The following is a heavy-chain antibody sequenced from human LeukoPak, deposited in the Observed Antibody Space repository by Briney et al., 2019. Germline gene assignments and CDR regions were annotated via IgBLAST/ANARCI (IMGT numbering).Heavy chain of an antibody. CDR2: FDPEDSET. CDR3: ATTRVLSSPYYYDSSGYHYGSPFDY. CDR1: GYTLTELS. Sequence: EASVKVSCKVSGYTLTELSMHWVRQAPGKGLEWMGGFDPEDSETIYAQKFQGRVTMTEDTSTDTAYMELSSLRSEDTAVYYCATTRVLSSPYYYDSSGYHYGSPFDYWGQGTLVTVSS. J-gene: IGHJ4*02. V-gene: IGHV1-24*01. D-gene: IGHD3-22*01.